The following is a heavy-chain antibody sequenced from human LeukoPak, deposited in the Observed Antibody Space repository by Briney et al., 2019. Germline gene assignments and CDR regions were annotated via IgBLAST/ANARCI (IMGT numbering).Heavy chain of an antibody. J-gene: IGHJ4*02. CDR2: IRYDGSNK. Sequence: GGSLRLSRAASGFTFSSYGMHWVRQAPGKGLEWVAFIRYDGSNKYYADSVKGRFTISRDNSKNTLYLQMNSLRAEDTAVYYCAKGVSYYYDSSAPAGGYFDYWGQGTLVTVSS. D-gene: IGHD3-22*01. CDR1: GFTFSSYG. V-gene: IGHV3-30*02. CDR3: AKGVSYYYDSSAPAGGYFDY.